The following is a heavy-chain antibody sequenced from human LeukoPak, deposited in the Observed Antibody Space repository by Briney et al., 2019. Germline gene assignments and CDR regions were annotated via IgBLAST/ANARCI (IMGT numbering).Heavy chain of an antibody. CDR3: AKDSRVRGLPDYYYYMDV. J-gene: IGHJ6*03. D-gene: IGHD2-21*02. CDR1: GFTFSSYA. Sequence: PGGSLRLSCAASGFTFSSYAMSWVRQAPGKGLEWVSAISGSGGSTYYADSVKGRFTISRDNSKNTLYLQRNSLRAEDTAVYYCAKDSRVRGLPDYYYYMDVWGKGTTVTVSS. V-gene: IGHV3-23*01. CDR2: ISGSGGST.